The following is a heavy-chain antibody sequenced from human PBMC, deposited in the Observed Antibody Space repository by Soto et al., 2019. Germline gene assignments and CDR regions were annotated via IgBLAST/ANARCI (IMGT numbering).Heavy chain of an antibody. CDR2: ISSSGSTI. CDR3: VRDKYSNYVYYFDP. D-gene: IGHD4-4*01. V-gene: IGHV3-11*01. CDR1: GFTFRDYY. Sequence: QVQLVESGGGLVKPGGSLRLSCAGSGFTFRDYYMGWIRQAPGKGLEWVSYISSSGSTIYYAASVKGRFTISRDNAKNSLYLQMTSLRAEDTAIYYCVRDKYSNYVYYFDPWGQGTLVTVSS. J-gene: IGHJ5*02.